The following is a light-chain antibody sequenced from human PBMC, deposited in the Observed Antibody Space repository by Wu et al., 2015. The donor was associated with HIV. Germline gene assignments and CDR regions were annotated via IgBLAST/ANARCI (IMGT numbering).Light chain of an antibody. CDR2: DAS. J-gene: IGKJ1*01. Sequence: EIVMTQSPATLSVSPGERATLSCRASQSVSSYLAWYQQKPGQSPRLLIYDASNRATGIPGRFSGSGSGTDFTLTISSLETEDFAVYYCQQRSNWPRWTFGQGTKVEIK. CDR1: QSVSSY. CDR3: QQRSNWPRWT. V-gene: IGKV3-11*01.